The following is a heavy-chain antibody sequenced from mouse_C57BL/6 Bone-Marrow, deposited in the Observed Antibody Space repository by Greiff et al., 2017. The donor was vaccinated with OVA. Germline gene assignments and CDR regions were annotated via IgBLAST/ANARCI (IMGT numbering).Heavy chain of an antibody. J-gene: IGHJ3*01. V-gene: IGHV1-74*01. CDR1: GYTFTSYW. Sequence: QVQLQQPGAELVKPGASVKVSCKASGYTFTSYWMHWVKQRPGQGLEWIGRIHPSDSDTNYNQQFKGKATLTVDKSSSTAYMQLSSLTAEVAAVYYCAPFTGPYADWGQGTLVTVSA. D-gene: IGHD4-1*01. CDR2: IHPSDSDT. CDR3: APFTGPYAD.